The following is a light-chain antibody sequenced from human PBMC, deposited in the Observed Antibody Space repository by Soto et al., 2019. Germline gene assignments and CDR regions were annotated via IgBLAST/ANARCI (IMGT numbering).Light chain of an antibody. J-gene: IGKJ5*01. CDR2: RAS. V-gene: IGKV3-15*01. Sequence: EIVMTQSPVTLSVSPGERATLSCRASQSVSSNLAWYQQKPGQAPRLLIYRASTRATGIPARFSGSGSGTEFTLTISSLQSEDFAVYYCQQYSKWPPITFGQGTRLEIK. CDR3: QQYSKWPPIT. CDR1: QSVSSN.